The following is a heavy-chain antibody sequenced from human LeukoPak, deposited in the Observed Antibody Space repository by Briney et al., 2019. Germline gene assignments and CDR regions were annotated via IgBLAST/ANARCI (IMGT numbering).Heavy chain of an antibody. D-gene: IGHD6-6*01. J-gene: IGHJ5*02. V-gene: IGHV4-34*01. Sequence: SETLSLTCAVYGGSFSGYYWSWIRQPPGKGLEWIGEINHSGSTNYNPSLKSRVTISVDTSKNQFSLKLSSVTAADTAVYYCARDTLGVAARSFGFDPWGQGTLVTVSS. CDR2: INHSGST. CDR3: ARDTLGVAARSFGFDP. CDR1: GGSFSGYY.